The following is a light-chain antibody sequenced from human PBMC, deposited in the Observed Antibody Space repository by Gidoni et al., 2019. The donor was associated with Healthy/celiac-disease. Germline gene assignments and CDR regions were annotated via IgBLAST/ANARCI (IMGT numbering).Light chain of an antibody. CDR1: QSVSST. J-gene: IGKJ1*01. CDR3: QQYNNWPRT. CDR2: GAS. Sequence: EIVMTPSPATLSVSPGERATLSCRASQSVSSTLAWYQQKPGQAPRLLIYGASTRATGIPARFSGRGSGTEFTLTISSLKSEDFAVYYCQQYNNWPRTFXQXTKVEIK. V-gene: IGKV3-15*01.